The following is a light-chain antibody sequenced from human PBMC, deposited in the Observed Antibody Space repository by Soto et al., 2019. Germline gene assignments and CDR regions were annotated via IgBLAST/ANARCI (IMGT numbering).Light chain of an antibody. J-gene: IGLJ3*02. Sequence: QSALTQPASVSGSPGQSITISCTGTSSDVGGYKYVSWYQHHPGKAPKLMIYEVSNRPSGVSNRFSGSKSGNTASLTISGLQAEDEADYYCSSYTCSTTPLVFGGGTKLTVL. CDR2: EVS. V-gene: IGLV2-14*01. CDR1: SSDVGGYKY. CDR3: SSYTCSTTPLV.